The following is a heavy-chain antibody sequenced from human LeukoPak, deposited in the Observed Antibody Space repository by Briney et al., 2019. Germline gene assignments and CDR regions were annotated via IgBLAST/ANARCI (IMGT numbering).Heavy chain of an antibody. CDR3: ARSGYYYDSGSSIDS. J-gene: IGHJ4*02. D-gene: IGHD3-10*01. V-gene: IGHV3-53*01. CDR2: IYSGYTT. CDR1: GFNVSSND. Sequence: GGSLRLSCAASGFNVSSNDMSWVRQAPGKGLEWVSIIYSGYTTYYADSVEGRFTISRDNSKNTLYLQMNSLRAEDTAVYYCARSGYYYDSGSSIDSWGQGTLVTVSS.